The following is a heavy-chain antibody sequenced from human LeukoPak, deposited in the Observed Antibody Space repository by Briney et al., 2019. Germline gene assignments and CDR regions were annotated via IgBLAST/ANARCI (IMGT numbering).Heavy chain of an antibody. D-gene: IGHD6-19*01. CDR1: GFTVSSNY. V-gene: IGHV3-53*04. CDR2: IFSGGTT. CDR3: AKDQIGWAPGYVSGPLDQ. Sequence: PGGSLRLSCAASGFTVSSNYMSWVRQAPGKGLEWVSVIFSGGTTYYADSVKGRFTISRHNSENTLYLQMNSLRGEDTAVYYCAKDQIGWAPGYVSGPLDQWGQGTLVTVSS. J-gene: IGHJ4*02.